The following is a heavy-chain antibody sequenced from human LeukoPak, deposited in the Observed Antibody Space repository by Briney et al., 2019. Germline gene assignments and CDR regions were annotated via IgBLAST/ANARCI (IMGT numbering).Heavy chain of an antibody. CDR1: GGSISSGGYS. CDR3: ARVILTGYYGNWFDP. J-gene: IGHJ5*02. D-gene: IGHD3-9*01. Sequence: SETLSLTCAVSGGSISSGGYSWSWIRQLPGKGLEWIGYIYHSGSTYYNPSLKSRVTISVDRSKNQFSLKLSSVTAADTAVYYCARVILTGYYGNWFDPWGQGTLVTVSS. V-gene: IGHV4-30-2*01. CDR2: IYHSGST.